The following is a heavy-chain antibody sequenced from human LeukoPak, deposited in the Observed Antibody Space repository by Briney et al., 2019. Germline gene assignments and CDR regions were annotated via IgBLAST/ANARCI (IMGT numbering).Heavy chain of an antibody. CDR1: GGSFSGYY. Sequence: PSETLSLTCAVYGGSFSGYYWSWIRQPPGKGLEWIGEINHSGSTNYNPSLESRVTISVDTSKNQFSLKLSSVTAADTAVYYCARVENVIYYDSRAGAFDIWGQGTMVTVSS. D-gene: IGHD3-22*01. CDR3: ARVENVIYYDSRAGAFDI. V-gene: IGHV4-34*01. CDR2: INHSGST. J-gene: IGHJ3*02.